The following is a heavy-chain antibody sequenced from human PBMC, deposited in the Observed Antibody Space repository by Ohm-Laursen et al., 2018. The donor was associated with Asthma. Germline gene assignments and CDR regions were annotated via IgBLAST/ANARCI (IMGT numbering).Heavy chain of an antibody. Sequence: SLRLSCAASGFTFSNAWMSWVRQAPGKGREWVGRIKRKTDGETTDYAAPVKGRFTISRDDSKNTLYLQMNSLKTEDTAIYYCSSLGYCSGGTCWHPGTRGYWGQGTLVTVSS. J-gene: IGHJ4*02. V-gene: IGHV3-15*01. D-gene: IGHD2-15*01. CDR3: SSLGYCSGGTCWHPGTRGY. CDR2: IKRKTDGETT. CDR1: GFTFSNAW.